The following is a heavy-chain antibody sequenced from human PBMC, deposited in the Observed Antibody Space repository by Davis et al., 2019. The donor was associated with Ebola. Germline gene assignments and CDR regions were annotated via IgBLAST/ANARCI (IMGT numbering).Heavy chain of an antibody. Sequence: PSETLSLTCTVSGGSISSYYWSWIRQPAGKGLEWIGEINHSGSTNYNPSLKSRVSISIDTSKNQFSLKLSSVTAADTAVYYCARERRGIAARADAFDIWGQGTMVTVSS. V-gene: IGHV4-59*12. D-gene: IGHD6-6*01. CDR1: GGSISSYY. J-gene: IGHJ3*02. CDR2: INHSGST. CDR3: ARERRGIAARADAFDI.